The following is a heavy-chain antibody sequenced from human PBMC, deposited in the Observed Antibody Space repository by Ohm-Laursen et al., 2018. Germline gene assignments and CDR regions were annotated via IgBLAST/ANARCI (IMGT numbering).Heavy chain of an antibody. Sequence: GASVKVSCKSSGGTFSSYAISWVRQAPGQGLEWMGRIIPILGIANYAQKFQGRVTITADKSTSTAYMELSSLRSEDTAVYYCAMFFGVVGVDYWGQGTLVTVSS. D-gene: IGHD3-3*01. CDR2: IIPILGIA. CDR1: GGTFSSYA. J-gene: IGHJ4*02. CDR3: AMFFGVVGVDY. V-gene: IGHV1-69*04.